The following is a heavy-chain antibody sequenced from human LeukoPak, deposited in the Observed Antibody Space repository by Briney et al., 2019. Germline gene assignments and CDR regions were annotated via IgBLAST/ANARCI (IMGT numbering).Heavy chain of an antibody. Sequence: PGGSLRLSCAASGFTFSSYSMNWVRQAPGKGLEWVSSISSSSSSYIYCADSVKDRCTISRDNAKNSLYLQMKSLRAEDTAVYYCARDEFGPRYCSGGSCYSLPGWRWFDPWGQGTLVTVSS. CDR3: ARDEFGPRYCSGGSCYSLPGWRWFDP. V-gene: IGHV3-21*01. D-gene: IGHD2-15*01. J-gene: IGHJ5*02. CDR1: GFTFSSYS. CDR2: ISSSSSSYI.